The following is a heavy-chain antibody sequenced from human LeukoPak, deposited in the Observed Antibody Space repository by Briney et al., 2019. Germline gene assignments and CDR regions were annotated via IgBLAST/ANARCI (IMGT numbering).Heavy chain of an antibody. J-gene: IGHJ5*02. CDR2: ISSSSSTI. CDR1: GFTFSSYS. Sequence: PGGSLRLSCAASGFTFSSYSMNWVRQAPGKGLEWVSYISSSSSTIYYADSVKGRFTISRDNAKNSLYLQMNSLRAEDTAIYYCARVVYTDDFWSGLTWFDPWGQGTLVTVSS. CDR3: ARVVYTDDFWSGLTWFDP. D-gene: IGHD3-3*01. V-gene: IGHV3-48*04.